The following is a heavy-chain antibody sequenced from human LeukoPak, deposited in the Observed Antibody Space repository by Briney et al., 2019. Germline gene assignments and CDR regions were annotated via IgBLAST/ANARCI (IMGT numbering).Heavy chain of an antibody. Sequence: SETLSLTCTVSGGSISSFHWRCIRQPPGKGLEWIGDIYHSGSTNCNPSLKSRVTMSVDTSKNQFSLKLTSVTAADTALYYCARADGPWSPPDHWGQGTLVTVSS. D-gene: IGHD2-8*01. J-gene: IGHJ4*02. V-gene: IGHV4-59*01. CDR2: IYHSGST. CDR3: ARADGPWSPPDH. CDR1: GGSISSFH.